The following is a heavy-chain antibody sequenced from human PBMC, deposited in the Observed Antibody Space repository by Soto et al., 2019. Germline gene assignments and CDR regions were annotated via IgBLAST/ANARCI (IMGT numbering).Heavy chain of an antibody. J-gene: IGHJ5*02. V-gene: IGHV4-34*01. CDR3: ARGLDYGDYAWFDP. Sequence: SETLSLTCAVYGGSFSGYYWSWIRQPPGKGLEWIGEINHSGSTNYNPSLKSRVTISVDTSKNQFSLKLSSVTAADTAVYYCARGLDYGDYAWFDPWGQGTRVTVSS. D-gene: IGHD4-17*01. CDR2: INHSGST. CDR1: GGSFSGYY.